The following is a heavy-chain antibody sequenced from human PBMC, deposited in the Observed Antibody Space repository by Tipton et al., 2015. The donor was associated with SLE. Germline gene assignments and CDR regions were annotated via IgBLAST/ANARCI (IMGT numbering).Heavy chain of an antibody. D-gene: IGHD1-26*01. Sequence: SLRLSCAASGFTVSSNYMSWVRQAPGKGLEWVSVIYSGGSTYYADSVKGRFTISRDNSKNTLYLQMNSLRAEDTAVYYCARVRVGATDDAFDIWGQGTIATVSS. CDR1: GFTVSSNY. J-gene: IGHJ3*02. CDR3: ARVRVGATDDAFDI. V-gene: IGHV3-53*05. CDR2: IYSGGST.